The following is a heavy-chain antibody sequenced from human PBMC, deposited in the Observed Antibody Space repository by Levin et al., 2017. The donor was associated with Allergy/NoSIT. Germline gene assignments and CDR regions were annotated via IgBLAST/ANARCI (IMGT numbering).Heavy chain of an antibody. CDR2: IYYSGST. Sequence: ESLKISCAVSGGSISSYYWSWIRQPPGKGLEWIGYIYYSGSTNYNPSLKSRVTISVDTSKNQFSLKLSSVTAADTAVYYCAKCGNYYYYMDVWGKGTTVTVSS. CDR1: GGSISSYY. CDR3: AKCGNYYYYMDV. D-gene: IGHD2-15*01. J-gene: IGHJ6*03. V-gene: IGHV4-59*01.